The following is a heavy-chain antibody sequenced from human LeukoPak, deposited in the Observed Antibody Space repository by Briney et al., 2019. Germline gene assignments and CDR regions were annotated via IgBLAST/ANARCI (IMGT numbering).Heavy chain of an antibody. Sequence: SETLSLTCTVSGGSISSSSYYWGWIRQPPGKGLEWIGSIYYSGSTYYNPSLKSRVTISVDTSKNQFSLKLSSVTAADTAVYYCARDFRGYVDYWGQGTLVTVSS. V-gene: IGHV4-39*07. CDR2: IYYSGST. J-gene: IGHJ4*02. D-gene: IGHD3-16*01. CDR1: GGSISSSSYY. CDR3: ARDFRGYVDY.